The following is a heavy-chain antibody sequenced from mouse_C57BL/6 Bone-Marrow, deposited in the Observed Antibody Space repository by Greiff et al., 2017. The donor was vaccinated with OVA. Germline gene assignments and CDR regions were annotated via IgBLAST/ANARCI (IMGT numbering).Heavy chain of an antibody. D-gene: IGHD1-3*01. CDR1: GFTFSDYG. Sequence: EVKVVESGGGLVQPGGSLKLSCAASGFTFSDYGMAWVRQAPRKGPEWVAFISNLAYSIYYADTVTGRFTISRENAKNTLYLEMSSLRSEDTAMYYCARSEAHYAMDYWGQGTSVTVSS. CDR3: ARSEAHYAMDY. CDR2: ISNLAYSI. J-gene: IGHJ4*01. V-gene: IGHV5-15*01.